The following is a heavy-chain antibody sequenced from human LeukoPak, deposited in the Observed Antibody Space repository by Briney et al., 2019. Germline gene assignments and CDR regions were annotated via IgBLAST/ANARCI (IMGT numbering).Heavy chain of an antibody. Sequence: QPSETLSLTCAVYGGSFSGYYWSWIRQPPGKGLEWIGEINHSGSTNYNPSLKSRVTISVDTSKNQFSLKLSSVTAADTAVYYCARHRTYDILTGLDYWDQGTLVTVSS. D-gene: IGHD3-9*01. J-gene: IGHJ4*02. CDR2: INHSGST. CDR1: GGSFSGYY. CDR3: ARHRTYDILTGLDY. V-gene: IGHV4-34*01.